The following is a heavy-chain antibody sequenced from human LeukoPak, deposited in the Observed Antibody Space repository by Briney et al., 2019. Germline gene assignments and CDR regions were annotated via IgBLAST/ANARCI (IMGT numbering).Heavy chain of an antibody. D-gene: IGHD3-10*01. V-gene: IGHV1-8*01. CDR3: ARGPILVRGVIMADSVGGMDV. Sequence: ASVKVACKASGYIFTSYDINWVRQATGQGPEWMAWMNPNSDNTGYAQKFQGRITMTRDTSISTAYMESSSLSSEDTAVYYCARGPILVRGVIMADSVGGMDVWGQGTTVTVSS. CDR2: MNPNSDNT. J-gene: IGHJ6*02. CDR1: GYIFTSYD.